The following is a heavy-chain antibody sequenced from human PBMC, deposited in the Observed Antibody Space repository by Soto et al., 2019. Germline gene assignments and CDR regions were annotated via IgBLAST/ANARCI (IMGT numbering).Heavy chain of an antibody. CDR2: INPSGGST. Sequence: ASVKVSCKASGYTFTGYYMHWVRQAPGQGLEWMGIINPSGGSTSYAQKFQGRVTMTRDTSTSTVYMELSSLRSEDTAVYYCARNPVFYYDITYYFDYWGQGTLVTVSS. J-gene: IGHJ4*02. D-gene: IGHD3-9*01. V-gene: IGHV1-46*01. CDR1: GYTFTGYY. CDR3: ARNPVFYYDITYYFDY.